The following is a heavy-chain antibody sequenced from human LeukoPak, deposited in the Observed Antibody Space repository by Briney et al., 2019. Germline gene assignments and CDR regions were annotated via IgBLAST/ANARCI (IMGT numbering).Heavy chain of an antibody. V-gene: IGHV4-34*01. J-gene: IGHJ4*02. D-gene: IGHD5-12*01. CDR1: GGSFTDYY. Sequence: SETLSLTCAVYGGSFTDYYWSWVRRPPGKGLEWIGEINHSGYTNYNPSLKSRVSVSVDTSKNQFSLKLSSVTAADTAVYYCARGQYTGYPTHWGEGTLVTVSS. CDR2: INHSGYT. CDR3: ARGQYTGYPTH.